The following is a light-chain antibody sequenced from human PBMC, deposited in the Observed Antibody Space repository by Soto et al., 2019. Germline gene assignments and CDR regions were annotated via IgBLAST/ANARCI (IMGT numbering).Light chain of an antibody. CDR3: QQRSNWPLT. V-gene: IGKV3-11*01. Sequence: EIVMAPSPATLSVSPGERAPLSCRASQSVSSNLAWYQQKPGQAPRVLIYGASSMATGIPDRFSGGGSGTDFTLTISSLEPEDFAVYFCQQRSNWPLTFGGGTKVDNK. J-gene: IGKJ4*01. CDR1: QSVSSN. CDR2: GAS.